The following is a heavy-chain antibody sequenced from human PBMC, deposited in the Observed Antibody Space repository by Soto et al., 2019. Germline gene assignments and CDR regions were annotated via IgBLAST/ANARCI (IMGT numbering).Heavy chain of an antibody. CDR3: ARGRPDTPYRVVAAIYYFDY. Sequence: QVQLVQSGAEVKKPGSSVKVSCKASGGTFSSYAISWVRQAPGQGLEWMGGIIPILGTANYAQKFKGRVKITADESTSTAYMELSSLRSEDRAVNYCARGRPDTPYRVVAAIYYFDYWGQGTLVTVPS. CDR2: IIPILGTA. J-gene: IGHJ4*02. D-gene: IGHD2-15*01. CDR1: GGTFSSYA. V-gene: IGHV1-69*12.